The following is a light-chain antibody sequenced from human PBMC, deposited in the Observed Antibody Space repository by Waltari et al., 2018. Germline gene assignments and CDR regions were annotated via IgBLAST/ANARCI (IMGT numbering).Light chain of an antibody. CDR3: QQYSYSPNT. CDR2: DAS. J-gene: IGKJ2*01. Sequence: EIVLTQSPGTLSLSPGERATLSCRASQRVSSSYLAWYQQKPGQAPRLLIFDASNRATGIPDRFSGSGSGTDFTLTISRLEPEDFAVYFCQQYSYSPNTFGQGTKLEI. CDR1: QRVSSSY. V-gene: IGKV3-20*01.